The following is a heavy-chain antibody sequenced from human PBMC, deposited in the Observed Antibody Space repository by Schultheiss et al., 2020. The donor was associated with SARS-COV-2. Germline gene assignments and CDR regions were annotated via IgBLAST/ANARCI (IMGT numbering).Heavy chain of an antibody. CDR3: ARDFNPEVAQGGWFDP. CDR1: GFTFSSYS. V-gene: IGHV3-21*01. D-gene: IGHD2-21*01. Sequence: GGSLRLSCAASGFTFSSYSMNWVRQAPGKGLEWVSSISSSSSYIYYADSVKGRFTISRDNAKNSLYLQMNSLRVEDTAVYYCARDFNPEVAQGGWFDPWGQGTLVTVSS. CDR2: ISSSSSYI. J-gene: IGHJ5*02.